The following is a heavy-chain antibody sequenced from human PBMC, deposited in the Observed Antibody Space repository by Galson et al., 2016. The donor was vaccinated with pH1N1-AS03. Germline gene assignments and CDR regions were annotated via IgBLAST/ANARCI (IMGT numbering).Heavy chain of an antibody. Sequence: SLRLSCAASGFTFSSYGMHWVRQAPGKGLEWVAFIRYDGINKYYADSAKGRFTISRDNSKNTLYLQMNSLRAEDTAVYYCAKWASGYSSGWYYFDYWGQGTLVTVSS. CDR3: AKWASGYSSGWYYFDY. J-gene: IGHJ4*02. D-gene: IGHD6-19*01. CDR2: IRYDGINK. V-gene: IGHV3-30*02. CDR1: GFTFSSYG.